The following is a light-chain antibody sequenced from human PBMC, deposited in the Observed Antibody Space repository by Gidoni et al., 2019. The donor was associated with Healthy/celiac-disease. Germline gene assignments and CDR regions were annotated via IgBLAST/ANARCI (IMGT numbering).Light chain of an antibody. CDR2: NAS. J-gene: IGKJ2*01. V-gene: IGKV1-5*03. Sequence: DIQLTQSTSTLAASVGDRVTITCRASQSISSWLAWYQQQPGKGPKLLIDNASSLESGVPSRFSGSGSGTEFTLTISSLQPDDFATYYCLQYNSYPHTFGQGTKLEIK. CDR3: LQYNSYPHT. CDR1: QSISSW.